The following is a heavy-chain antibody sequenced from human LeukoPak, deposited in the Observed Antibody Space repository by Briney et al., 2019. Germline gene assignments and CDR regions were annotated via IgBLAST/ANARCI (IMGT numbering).Heavy chain of an antibody. J-gene: IGHJ4*02. D-gene: IGHD5-18*01. Sequence: GGSLRLSCAASGFTFSSYGMHWVRQAPGQGLEWVAVIWYDGSNKYYADSVKGRFTISRDNSKNTLYLQMNSLRAEDTAVYYCARDVQRGYSYGSLLFDYWGQGTLVTVSS. CDR1: GFTFSSYG. CDR2: IWYDGSNK. CDR3: ARDVQRGYSYGSLLFDY. V-gene: IGHV3-33*01.